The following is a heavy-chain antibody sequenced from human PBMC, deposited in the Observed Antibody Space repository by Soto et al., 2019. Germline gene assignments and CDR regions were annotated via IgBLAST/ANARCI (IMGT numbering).Heavy chain of an antibody. Sequence: PGGSLRLSCAASAFTFSSYWMSWVRQAPGKGLQWVANISQEGGETYYADSVKGRFTISRDNSKNTLYLQMSSLRVEDTAVYYCVKDRYVDYWGQGNLVTVSS. CDR1: AFTFSSYW. J-gene: IGHJ4*02. CDR2: ISQEGGET. V-gene: IGHV3-7*01. CDR3: VKDRYVDY.